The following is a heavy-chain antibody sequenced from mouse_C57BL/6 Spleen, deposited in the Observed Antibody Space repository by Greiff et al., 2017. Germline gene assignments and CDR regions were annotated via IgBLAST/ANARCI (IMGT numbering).Heavy chain of an antibody. CDR2: IYPGSGST. V-gene: IGHV1-55*01. D-gene: IGHD2-5*01. CDR1: GYTFTSYW. Sequence: QVQLQQSGAELVKPGASVKMSCKASGYTFTSYWITWVKQRPGQGLEWIGDIYPGSGSTNYNEKFKSKATLTVDTSSSTAYMQLSSLTSEDSAVYYCARWSYSNYGMDYWGQGTSVTVSS. J-gene: IGHJ4*01. CDR3: ARWSYSNYGMDY.